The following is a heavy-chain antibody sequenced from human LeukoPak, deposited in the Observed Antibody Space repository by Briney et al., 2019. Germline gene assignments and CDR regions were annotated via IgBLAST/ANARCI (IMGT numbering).Heavy chain of an antibody. CDR1: GGTFSSYA. Sequence: ASVKVSCKASGGTFSSYAISWVRQAPGQGLEWVGRIIPILGIANYAQKFQGRVTITADKSTSTAYMELSSLRSEDTAVYYCARGLHDSSGYYLAEYFQHWGQGTLVTVSS. CDR2: IIPILGIA. V-gene: IGHV1-69*04. J-gene: IGHJ1*01. D-gene: IGHD3-22*01. CDR3: ARGLHDSSGYYLAEYFQH.